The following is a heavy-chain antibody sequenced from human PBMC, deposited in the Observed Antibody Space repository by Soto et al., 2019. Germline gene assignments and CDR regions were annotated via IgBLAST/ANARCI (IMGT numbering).Heavy chain of an antibody. CDR3: ARRCREVTTKSGYYYYYYYMDV. V-gene: IGHV4-34*01. CDR1: GGSFSGYY. CDR2: INHSGST. Sequence: SETLSLTCAVYGGSFSGYYWSWIRQPPGKGLEWIGEINHSGSTNYNPSLKSRVTISVDTSKNQFSLKLSSVTAADTAVYYCARRCREVTTKSGYYYYYYYMDVWGKGTTVTVSS. J-gene: IGHJ6*03. D-gene: IGHD4-17*01.